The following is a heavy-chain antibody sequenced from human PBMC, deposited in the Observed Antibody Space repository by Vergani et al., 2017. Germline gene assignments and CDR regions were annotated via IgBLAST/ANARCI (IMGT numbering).Heavy chain of an antibody. Sequence: QVQLPQWGAGLLKPSETLSLTCAVYGGSFSGYYWSWIRQPPGKGLEWIGEINHSGSTNYNPSLKSRVTISVDTSKNQFSLKLSSVTAADTAVYYCARSVAYSSGWYFDYWGQGTLVTVSS. CDR3: ARSVAYSSGWYFDY. J-gene: IGHJ4*02. D-gene: IGHD6-19*01. V-gene: IGHV4-34*01. CDR1: GGSFSGYY. CDR2: INHSGST.